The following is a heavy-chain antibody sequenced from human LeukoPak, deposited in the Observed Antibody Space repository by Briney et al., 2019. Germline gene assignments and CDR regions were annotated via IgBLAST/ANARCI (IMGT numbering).Heavy chain of an antibody. V-gene: IGHV1-3*01. CDR3: ARSLNAGYHFDY. Sequence: ASVKVSCKASGYTFTSYAMHWVRQAPGQRLEWMGWINAGNGNTKYSQKFQGRVTITRDTSANTAYMELSSLRSEDTAVYYCARSLNAGYHFDYWGQGTLVTVSS. D-gene: IGHD5-12*01. CDR2: INAGNGNT. J-gene: IGHJ4*02. CDR1: GYTFTSYA.